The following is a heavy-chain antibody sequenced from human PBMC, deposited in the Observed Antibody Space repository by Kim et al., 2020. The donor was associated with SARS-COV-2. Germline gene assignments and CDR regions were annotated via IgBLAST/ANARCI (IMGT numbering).Heavy chain of an antibody. CDR1: GFTFSSYA. J-gene: IGHJ6*03. D-gene: IGHD2-2*01. Sequence: GGSLRLSCAASGFTFSSYAMHWVCQAPGKGLEYVSAISSNGGSTYYANSVEGRFTISRDNSKNTLYLQMGSLRAEDMAVYYCARESTPAASYYYYYYMDVWGKGTTVTVSS. CDR2: ISSNGGST. CDR3: ARESTPAASYYYYYYMDV. V-gene: IGHV3-64*01.